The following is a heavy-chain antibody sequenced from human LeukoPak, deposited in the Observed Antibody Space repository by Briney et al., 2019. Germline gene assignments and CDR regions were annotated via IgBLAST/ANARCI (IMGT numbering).Heavy chain of an antibody. Sequence: SETLSLTCTVSGGSISSGGYYWSWIRQHPRKGLEWIGYIYYSGSTYYNPSLKSRVTISVDTSKNQFSLKLSSVTAADTAVYYCARDRDSSGHYSGWGQGTLVTVSS. V-gene: IGHV4-31*03. CDR1: GGSISSGGYY. CDR3: ARDRDSSGHYSG. J-gene: IGHJ4*02. CDR2: IYYSGST. D-gene: IGHD3-22*01.